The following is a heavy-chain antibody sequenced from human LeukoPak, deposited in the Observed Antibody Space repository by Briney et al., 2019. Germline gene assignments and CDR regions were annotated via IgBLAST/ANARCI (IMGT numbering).Heavy chain of an antibody. J-gene: IGHJ5*02. Sequence: SQTLSLTCAISGDSVSSNSAAWNWIRQSPSRSLEGLGRTYYRSKWYNDYAVSVKSRITINPDTSKNQSSLQLNSVTPEDTAVYYCARTGYSSSWYPPGPLSDNWFDPWGQGTLVTVSS. CDR1: GDSVSSNSAA. CDR3: ARTGYSSSWYPPGPLSDNWFDP. CDR2: TYYRSKWYN. D-gene: IGHD6-13*01. V-gene: IGHV6-1*01.